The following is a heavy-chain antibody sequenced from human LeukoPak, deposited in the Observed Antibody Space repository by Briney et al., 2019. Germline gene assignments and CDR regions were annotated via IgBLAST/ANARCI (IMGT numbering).Heavy chain of an antibody. J-gene: IGHJ4*02. CDR1: GGSMKNYY. Sequence: SETLCLTCTVSGGSMKNYYWNWIRQPPGKGLEWIGYIFFSGTTRHNPSLSSRLTMSVDTSKNQFSLNLTSVTAADTAVYYCARGGDGYNYGDYWGQGTLVTVSS. CDR3: ARGGDGYNYGDY. D-gene: IGHD5-24*01. V-gene: IGHV4-59*01. CDR2: IFFSGTT.